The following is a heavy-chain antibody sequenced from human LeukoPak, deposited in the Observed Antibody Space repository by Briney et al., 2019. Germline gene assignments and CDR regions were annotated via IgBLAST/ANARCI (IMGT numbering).Heavy chain of an antibody. CDR2: IIPIFGTA. CDR3: ARDARLLWFGELFDY. D-gene: IGHD3-10*01. V-gene: IGHV1-69*05. CDR1: GGTFSIYA. J-gene: IGHJ4*02. Sequence: ASVKVSCKASGGTFSIYAISWVRQAPGQGLEWMGGIIPIFGTANYAQKLQGRVTMTTDTSTSTAYMELRSLRSDDTAVYYCARDARLLWFGELFDYWGQGTLVTVSS.